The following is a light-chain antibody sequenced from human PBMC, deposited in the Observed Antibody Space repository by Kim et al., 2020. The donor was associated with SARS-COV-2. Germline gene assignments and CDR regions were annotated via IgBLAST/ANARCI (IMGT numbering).Light chain of an antibody. J-gene: IGLJ1*01. CDR3: QAWDSSTA. V-gene: IGLV3-1*01. CDR1: KLGDKY. CDR2: QNN. Sequence: VSGSPGQTASITCSGDKLGDKYVCWYQQKSGQSPVLLIYQNNKRPSGIPERFSGSNSGNTATLTISGTQAMDEADYYCQAWDSSTAFGTGTKVTVL.